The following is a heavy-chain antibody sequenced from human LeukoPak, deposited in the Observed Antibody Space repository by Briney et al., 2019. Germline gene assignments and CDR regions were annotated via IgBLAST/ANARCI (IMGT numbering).Heavy chain of an antibody. Sequence: PSETLSLTCAVYGGSFSGYYWSWIRQPPGKGLEWIGEINHSGSTNYNPSLKSRVTISVDTSKNQFSLKLSSVTAADTAVYYCARDRSPGYHYYGMDVWGQGTTVTVSS. CDR3: ARDRSPGYHYYGMDV. V-gene: IGHV4-34*01. CDR1: GGSFSGYY. CDR2: INHSGST. J-gene: IGHJ6*02. D-gene: IGHD1-14*01.